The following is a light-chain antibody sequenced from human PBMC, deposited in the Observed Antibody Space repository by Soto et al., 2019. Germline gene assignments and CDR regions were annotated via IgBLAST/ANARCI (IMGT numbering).Light chain of an antibody. J-gene: IGKJ1*01. CDR3: QQYGSSLRT. CDR2: GAS. CDR1: QSVTSNY. Sequence: EIVLTQSPGTLSLSPGERATLSCRASQSVTSNYLAWYQQKPGQAPRLLIYGASSRPTGIPDRFSGSGSGTDFTLTISRLEPEDFAVYYCQQYGSSLRTFGQGTKVDIK. V-gene: IGKV3-20*01.